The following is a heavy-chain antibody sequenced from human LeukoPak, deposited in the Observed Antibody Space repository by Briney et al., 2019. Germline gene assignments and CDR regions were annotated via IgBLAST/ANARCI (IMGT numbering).Heavy chain of an antibody. D-gene: IGHD2-15*01. CDR3: ARDGGYCSGGSCYDY. Sequence: ASVKVPCKASGYTFTGYYMHWVRQAPGQGLEWMGWINPNSGGTSYAQKFQGWVTMTRDTSISTAYMELSRLRSDDTAVYYCARDGGYCSGGSCYDYWGQGTLVTVSS. CDR1: GYTFTGYY. V-gene: IGHV1-2*04. J-gene: IGHJ4*02. CDR2: INPNSGGT.